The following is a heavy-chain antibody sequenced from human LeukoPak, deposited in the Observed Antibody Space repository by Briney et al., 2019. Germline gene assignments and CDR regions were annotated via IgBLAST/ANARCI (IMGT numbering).Heavy chain of an antibody. Sequence: SETLSLTCTVSGGSISSSTYYWAWIRQPPGKGLEWIGSIYYTGTTYYSPSLKSRVTISVHTSKNQLSLKLNSVTAADTAVYYCARQECNGGSCYSRAIWFDPWGQGTLVTVSP. CDR1: GGSISSSTYY. D-gene: IGHD2-15*01. J-gene: IGHJ5*02. CDR2: IYYTGTT. V-gene: IGHV4-39*01. CDR3: ARQECNGGSCYSRAIWFDP.